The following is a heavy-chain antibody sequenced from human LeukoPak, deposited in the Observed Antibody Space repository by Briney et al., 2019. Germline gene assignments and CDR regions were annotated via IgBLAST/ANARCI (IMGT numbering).Heavy chain of an antibody. Sequence: PSESLSLTCAVSGGSISSGGYSWSWIRQPPGQGLEWIGYINHSGSTYYNPYLESRVAILVDMYKHQFSLNLISVTAADTAVYDCARGSKWYRGSAFDIWGQRTMVTVS. D-gene: IGHD6-13*01. V-gene: IGHV4-30-2*01. CDR2: INHSGST. CDR3: ARGSKWYRGSAFDI. J-gene: IGHJ3*02. CDR1: GGSISSGGYS.